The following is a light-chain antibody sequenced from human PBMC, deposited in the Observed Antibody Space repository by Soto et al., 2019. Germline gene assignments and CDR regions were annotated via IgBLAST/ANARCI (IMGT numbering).Light chain of an antibody. CDR2: SAS. CDR1: QSISRY. V-gene: IGKV1-39*01. CDR3: QQGYNGPFT. J-gene: IGKJ3*01. Sequence: DIQMTQSPSSLSASVGDRVTVTCRAGQSISRYLNWYQQRPGKAPKLLIYSASSLQTGVPSRFSGSGSGTDFTLTINSLQPEDCATYYGQQGYNGPFTFGPGTKVDI.